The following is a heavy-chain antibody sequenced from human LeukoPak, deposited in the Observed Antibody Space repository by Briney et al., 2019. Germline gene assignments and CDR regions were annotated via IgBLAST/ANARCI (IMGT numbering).Heavy chain of an antibody. J-gene: IGHJ6*02. D-gene: IGHD2-2*03. CDR3: AGVDIVVVPAATDYYYGMDV. CDR2: FDPEDGET. Sequence: ASVKVSCTVSGYTLTELSMHWVRQAPGKGLEWMGGFDPEDGETIYAQKFQGRVTMTEDTSTDTAYMELSSLRSEDTAVYYCAGVDIVVVPAATDYYYGMDVWGQGTTVTVSS. V-gene: IGHV1-24*01. CDR1: GYTLTELS.